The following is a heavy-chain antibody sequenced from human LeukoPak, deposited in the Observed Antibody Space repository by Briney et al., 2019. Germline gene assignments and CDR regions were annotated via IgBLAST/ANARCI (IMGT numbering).Heavy chain of an antibody. CDR2: IWYDGSNK. J-gene: IGHJ4*02. CDR1: GFTFSSYG. CDR3: AREFGKYYFDY. D-gene: IGHD3-16*01. V-gene: IGHV3-33*01. Sequence: GGSLRLSCAASGFTFSSYGMHWVRQAPGKGLEWVAIIWYDGSNKYYADSVKGRFTISRDNSKNTLYLQMNSLRAEDTAVYYCAREFGKYYFDYWGQGTLVTASS.